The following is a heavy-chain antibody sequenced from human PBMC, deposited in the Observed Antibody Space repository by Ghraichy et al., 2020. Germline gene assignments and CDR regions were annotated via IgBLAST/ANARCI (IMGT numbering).Heavy chain of an antibody. V-gene: IGHV4-31*03. CDR1: GGSISSGYYY. J-gene: IGHJ4*02. D-gene: IGHD3-22*01. CDR2: IYYSGST. CDR3: ARAHFYDSSGYVFDY. Sequence: SETLSLTCTVSGGSISSGYYYWSWIRQHPGKGLEWIGYIYYSGSTYYNPSLKSRVTISIDTSKNQFSLTLSSVTAADTAVYYCARAHFYDSSGYVFDYWGQGTLVTVSS.